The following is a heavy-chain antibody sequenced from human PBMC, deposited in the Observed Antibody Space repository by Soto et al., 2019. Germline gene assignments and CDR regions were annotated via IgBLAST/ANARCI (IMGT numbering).Heavy chain of an antibody. Sequence: GGSLTLSCAASGFTFSNHALHWVRQAEGKGLEWVSAIGTAADTYYLDSVKGRFTISREDATNSFYLQMHSLRAGDTAVYYCARGRYCSGGRCYFDYWGQGT. D-gene: IGHD2-15*01. J-gene: IGHJ4*02. V-gene: IGHV3-13*04. CDR1: GFTFSNHA. CDR3: ARGRYCSGGRCYFDY. CDR2: IGTAADT.